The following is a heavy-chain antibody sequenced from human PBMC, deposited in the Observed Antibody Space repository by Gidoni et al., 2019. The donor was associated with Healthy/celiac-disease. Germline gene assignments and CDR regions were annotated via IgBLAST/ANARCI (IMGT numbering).Heavy chain of an antibody. CDR2: ISSSSSTI. V-gene: IGHV3-48*02. CDR3: ARDSYYYGSGSPFADIIMIQHYFDY. Sequence: EVQLVESGGGLVQPGGSLRLSCAASGFTFSSYSMNWVRQAPGKGLEWVSYISSSSSTIYYADSVKGRFTISRDNAKNSLYLQMNSLRDEDTAVYYCARDSYYYGSGSPFADIIMIQHYFDYWGQGTLVTVSS. D-gene: IGHD3-10*01. J-gene: IGHJ4*02. CDR1: GFTFSSYS.